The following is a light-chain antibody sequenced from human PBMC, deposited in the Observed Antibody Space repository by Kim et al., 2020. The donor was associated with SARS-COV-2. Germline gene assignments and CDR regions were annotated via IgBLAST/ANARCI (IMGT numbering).Light chain of an antibody. V-gene: IGLV2-8*01. J-gene: IGLJ3*02. Sequence: GQSVTISVTGNISDVGAFDHVAWYQQHANKAPNLIIYKVNQRPSGVPGRFSGSKSGNTASLTVSGLQTDDEAHYYCSSYRRSNNWVFGGGTQLTVL. CDR3: SSYRRSNNWV. CDR2: KVN. CDR1: ISDVGAFDH.